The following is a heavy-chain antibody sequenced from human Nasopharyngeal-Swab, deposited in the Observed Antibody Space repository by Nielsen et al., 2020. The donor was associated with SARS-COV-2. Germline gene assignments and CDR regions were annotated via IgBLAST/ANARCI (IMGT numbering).Heavy chain of an antibody. D-gene: IGHD5-12*01. CDR2: IVPALGLP. CDR3: AREGEYGAYDAPDY. J-gene: IGHJ4*02. V-gene: IGHV1-69*10. Sequence: WVRQAPRQGLEWMGGIVPALGLPNYAQKFRGRVTISADRSTTTSYLELSSLRSEDTAIYYCAREGEYGAYDAPDYWGQGTLVTVSS.